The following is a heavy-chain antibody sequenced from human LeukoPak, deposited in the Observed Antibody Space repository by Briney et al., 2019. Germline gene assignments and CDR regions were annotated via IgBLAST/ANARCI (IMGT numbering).Heavy chain of an antibody. Sequence: GGSLRLSCAASGFTFSDYYMSWIRQAPGKGLEWVAVISYDGSNKYYADSVKGRFTIFRDNSKNTLSLQMNSLRAEDTAVYYCARGTVEYGAFDIWGQGTMVTVSS. J-gene: IGHJ3*02. D-gene: IGHD1-26*01. CDR2: ISYDGSNK. CDR1: GFTFSDYY. V-gene: IGHV3-30*03. CDR3: ARGTVEYGAFDI.